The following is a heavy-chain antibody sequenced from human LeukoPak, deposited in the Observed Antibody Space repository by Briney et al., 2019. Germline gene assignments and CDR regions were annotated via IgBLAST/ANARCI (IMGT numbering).Heavy chain of an antibody. V-gene: IGHV3-30-3*01. J-gene: IGHJ6*02. CDR1: GFTFSSYA. Sequence: GGSLRLSCAASGFTFSSYAMHWVRQAPGKGLEWVAVISYDGSNKYYADSVKGRFTISRDNSKNTLYLQMNSLRAEDTAVYYCARTMTTVTTGYYYGMDVWGQGTTATVSS. CDR3: ARTMTTVTTGYYYGMDV. CDR2: ISYDGSNK. D-gene: IGHD4-17*01.